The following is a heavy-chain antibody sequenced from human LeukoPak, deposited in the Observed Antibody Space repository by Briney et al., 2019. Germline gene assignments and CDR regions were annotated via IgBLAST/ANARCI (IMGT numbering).Heavy chain of an antibody. D-gene: IGHD3-10*01. CDR1: GFTFDDYA. Sequence: GGSLRLSCAASGFTFDDYAMHWVRQAPGKGLEWVSGISWNSGSIGYADSVKGRFTISRDNAKNTLYLQMNSLRAEDTAIYYCFREGGDWGQGTLVTVSS. V-gene: IGHV3-9*01. J-gene: IGHJ4*02. CDR2: ISWNSGSI. CDR3: FREGGD.